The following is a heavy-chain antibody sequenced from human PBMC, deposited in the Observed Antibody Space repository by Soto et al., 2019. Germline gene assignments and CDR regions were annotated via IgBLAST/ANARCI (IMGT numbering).Heavy chain of an antibody. J-gene: IGHJ4*02. CDR2: ISAPGGST. D-gene: IGHD2-15*01. Sequence: GSLRLSCPASGFSFSNYAMGWVRQAPGKGLEWVSAISAPGGSTYYADSVKGGFTISRDNSKNTYLQMNSLRAEDTAVYYCAKVETWTYFDYWGQGTLVTVSS. V-gene: IGHV3-23*01. CDR1: GFSFSNYA. CDR3: AKVETWTYFDY.